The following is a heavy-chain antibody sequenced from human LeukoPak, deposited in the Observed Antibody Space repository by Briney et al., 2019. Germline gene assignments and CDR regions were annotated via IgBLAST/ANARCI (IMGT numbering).Heavy chain of an antibody. D-gene: IGHD3-10*01. CDR1: GYTFTSYD. J-gene: IGHJ4*02. CDR3: YYYGSGIDY. Sequence: ASVKVSCKASGYTFTSYDINWVRQATGQGLEWMGWMSPNSGNTGYAQKFQGRVTITRNTSISTAYMELSSLRSEDTAVYYCYYYGSGIDYWGQGTLVTVSS. V-gene: IGHV1-8*01. CDR2: MSPNSGNT.